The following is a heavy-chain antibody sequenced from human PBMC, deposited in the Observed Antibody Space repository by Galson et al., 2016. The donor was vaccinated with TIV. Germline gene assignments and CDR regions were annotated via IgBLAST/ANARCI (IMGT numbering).Heavy chain of an antibody. CDR2: TYYRSEWNS. J-gene: IGHJ6*02. Sequence: CAISGDSVSSNSAAWNWIRQSPSRGLEWLGRTYYRSEWNSDYAVSVRSRIVIKADRSKNQFVLQLNSVTPEDTAVYFCARGRSGYNSTYYYYGMDVWGQGTTVSVSS. CDR3: ARGRSGYNSTYYYYGMDV. V-gene: IGHV6-1*01. CDR1: GDSVSSNSAA. D-gene: IGHD5-24*01.